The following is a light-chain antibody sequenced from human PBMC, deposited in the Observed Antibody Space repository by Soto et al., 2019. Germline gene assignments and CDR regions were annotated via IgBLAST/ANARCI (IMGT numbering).Light chain of an antibody. Sequence: DIQMTQSPSTLSASVGDRVTITCRASQSISNWLAWYQQKPGKAPKLLIYKASSLGSGVPSRFSGSGSGTEFTLTISSLQPDDFATYYCQQYNSYPWTFGQGTKVDIK. J-gene: IGKJ1*01. CDR3: QQYNSYPWT. V-gene: IGKV1-5*03. CDR2: KAS. CDR1: QSISNW.